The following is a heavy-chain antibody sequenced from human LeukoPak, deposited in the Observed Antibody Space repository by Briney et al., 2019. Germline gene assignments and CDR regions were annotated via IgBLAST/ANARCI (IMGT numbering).Heavy chain of an antibody. CDR3: SRDGFVGAADY. Sequence: GGSLRLSCAASEFIFSGYWMNWVRQAPGKGLEWVANIKQDGSEKQYVDSVRGRFTISRDSAKNSLYLQMNSLRVEDTAVYYFSRDGFVGAADYWGQGTLVTVSS. CDR1: EFIFSGYW. D-gene: IGHD6-13*01. V-gene: IGHV3-7*01. CDR2: IKQDGSEK. J-gene: IGHJ4*02.